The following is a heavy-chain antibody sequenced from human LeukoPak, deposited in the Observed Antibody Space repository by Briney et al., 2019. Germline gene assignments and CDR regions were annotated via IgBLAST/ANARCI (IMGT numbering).Heavy chain of an antibody. J-gene: IGHJ4*02. D-gene: IGHD3-16*01. CDR1: GFTFSRYA. Sequence: GGSLRLSCAASGFTFSRYAMSWVRQAPGKGLEWVAAISGSGVSTYYADSVKGRFTISRDNSKNTLHLQIDSLRAEDTALYYCAKTMSGAAYYYDLDYWGQGTLVTVSS. CDR2: ISGSGVST. V-gene: IGHV3-23*01. CDR3: AKTMSGAAYYYDLDY.